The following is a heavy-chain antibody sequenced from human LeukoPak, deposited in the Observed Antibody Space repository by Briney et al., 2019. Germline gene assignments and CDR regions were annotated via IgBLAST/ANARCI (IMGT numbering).Heavy chain of an antibody. V-gene: IGHV3-30*02. CDR1: GFTFSSYG. Sequence: GGSLRLSCAASGFTFSSYGMHWVRQAPGKGLEWVAFIRYDGSNKYYADSVKGRFTISRDNSKNTLYLQMNSLRAEDTAVYYCAKIPQPYCGGDCSHFDYWGQGTLVTVSS. CDR2: IRYDGSNK. D-gene: IGHD2-21*02. J-gene: IGHJ4*02. CDR3: AKIPQPYCGGDCSHFDY.